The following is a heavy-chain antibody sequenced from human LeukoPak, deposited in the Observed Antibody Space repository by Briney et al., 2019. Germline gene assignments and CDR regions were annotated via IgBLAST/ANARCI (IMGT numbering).Heavy chain of an antibody. CDR3: ARAGEPWELPSYYYYYMDV. CDR1: GGSFSGYY. V-gene: IGHV4-34*01. J-gene: IGHJ6*03. Sequence: SETLSLTCAVYGGSFSGYYWSWIRQPPGKGLEWIGEINHSGSTNYNPSLKSRVTISVDTSKNQFSLKLSSVTTADTAVYYCARAGEPWELPSYYYYYMDVWGKGTTVTVSS. D-gene: IGHD1-26*01. CDR2: INHSGST.